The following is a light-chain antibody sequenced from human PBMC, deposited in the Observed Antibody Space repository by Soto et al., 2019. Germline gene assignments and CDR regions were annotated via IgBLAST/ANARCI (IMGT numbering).Light chain of an antibody. V-gene: IGLV1-44*01. Sequence: QSVLTQHPSVSGTAGQRVIISCSGSRSNIGSNSVNWYQQLPGTAPRLLIYINDQRPSGVPDRFSGSTSGTSVSLAISGLQSEDEADYYCASWDDRLKGDVFGTGTKVTVL. CDR3: ASWDDRLKGDV. J-gene: IGLJ1*01. CDR2: IND. CDR1: RSNIGSNS.